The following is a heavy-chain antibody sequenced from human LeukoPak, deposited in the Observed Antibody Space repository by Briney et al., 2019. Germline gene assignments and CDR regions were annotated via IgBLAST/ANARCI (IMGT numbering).Heavy chain of an antibody. CDR2: ISGSGGST. D-gene: IGHD3-10*01. CDR1: GFTFSSFA. Sequence: GGSLRLSCAASGFTFSSFAMSWVRQAPGKGLEWVSVISGSGGSTYYADSVKGRFIISRDKSKNTLYLQMNSLRAEDTAVYYCAKGGVRGAYVAPGYYFDYWGQGTLVTVSS. J-gene: IGHJ4*02. V-gene: IGHV3-23*01. CDR3: AKGGVRGAYVAPGYYFDY.